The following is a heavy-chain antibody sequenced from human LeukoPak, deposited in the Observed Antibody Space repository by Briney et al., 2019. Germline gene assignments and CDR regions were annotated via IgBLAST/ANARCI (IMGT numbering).Heavy chain of an antibody. CDR1: GGSFSGYY. D-gene: IGHD2-21*02. Sequence: SETLSLTCAVYGGSFSGYYWSWIRQPPGKGLEWIGEINHSGSTYYNPSLKSRVTISVDTSKNQFSLKLSSVTAADRAVYYCARLLVGTLYYFDYWGQGTLVTVSS. J-gene: IGHJ4*02. CDR3: ARLLVGTLYYFDY. V-gene: IGHV4-34*01. CDR2: INHSGST.